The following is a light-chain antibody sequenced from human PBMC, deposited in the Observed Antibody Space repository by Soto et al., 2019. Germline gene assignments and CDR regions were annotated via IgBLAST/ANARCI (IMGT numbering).Light chain of an antibody. V-gene: IGLV2-8*01. CDR2: EVS. J-gene: IGLJ1*01. CDR1: SSDVGNYNY. CDR3: TSYAGSNTYV. Sequence: QSVLTQPPSASGSPVQSVTISCTGTSSDVGNYNYVSWYQHHPGKAPKLMIYEVSKWPSGVPDRFSGSKSGNTASLTVSGLQAEDEADYYCTSYAGSNTYVFGTGTKVTVL.